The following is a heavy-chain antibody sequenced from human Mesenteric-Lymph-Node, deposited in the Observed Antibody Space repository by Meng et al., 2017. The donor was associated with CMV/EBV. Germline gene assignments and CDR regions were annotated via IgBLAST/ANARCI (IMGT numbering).Heavy chain of an antibody. J-gene: IGHJ4*02. D-gene: IGHD6-19*01. CDR1: GYTFTSYA. Sequence: ASGYTFTSYAMSWVRQAPGQGLEWMGWINTDTGNPTYAQDFTGRFVFSLDTSVSTAYLQISSLKAEDTAVYDCARELRVGWSGFDYWGQGTLVTVSS. CDR3: ARELRVGWSGFDY. CDR2: INTDTGNP. V-gene: IGHV7-4-1*02.